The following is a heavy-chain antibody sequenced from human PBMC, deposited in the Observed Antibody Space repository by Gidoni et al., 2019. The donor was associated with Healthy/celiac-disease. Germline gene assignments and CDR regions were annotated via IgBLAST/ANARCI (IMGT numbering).Heavy chain of an antibody. V-gene: IGHV3-30*04. CDR3: ARDEAARRDWYFDL. Sequence: QVQLVESGGGVVQPGRSLRLSCAASGFTFSSYAMHWVRQAPGKGLEWVAVISYDGSNKYYADSVKGRFTISRDNSKNTLYLQMNSLRAEDTAVYYCARDEAARRDWYFDLWGRGTLVTVSS. CDR2: ISYDGSNK. D-gene: IGHD6-6*01. J-gene: IGHJ2*01. CDR1: GFTFSSYA.